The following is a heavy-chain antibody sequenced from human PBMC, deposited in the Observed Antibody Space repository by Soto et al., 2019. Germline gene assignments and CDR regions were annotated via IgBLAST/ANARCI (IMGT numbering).Heavy chain of an antibody. CDR2: ISHLETP. CDR1: CGTLSYGAYS. Sequence: TWSLTRSVSCGTLSYGAYSWNWIRQSPGKGLEWLGYISHLETPYYNPSFTSRLSLSIDSTRNQFFLSLSTMAGAYKAVYYCVRGGGYESFDIWGQRIQVTVS. D-gene: IGHD2-15*01. V-gene: IGHV4-30-2*06. J-gene: IGHJ4*02. CDR3: VRGGGYESFDI.